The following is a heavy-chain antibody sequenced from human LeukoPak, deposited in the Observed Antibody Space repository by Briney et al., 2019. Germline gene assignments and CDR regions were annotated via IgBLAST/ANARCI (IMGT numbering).Heavy chain of an antibody. D-gene: IGHD6-19*01. CDR1: GFTVSSNY. V-gene: IGHV3-66*03. J-gene: IGHJ4*02. Sequence: GGSLRLSCAASGFTVSSNYMSWVRQAPGKGLEWVSVIYSCGSTYYADSVKGRFTISRDNSKNTLYLQMNSLRAEDTAVYYCARGGSSGWYVFDYWGQGTLVTVSS. CDR3: ARGGSSGWYVFDY. CDR2: IYSCGST.